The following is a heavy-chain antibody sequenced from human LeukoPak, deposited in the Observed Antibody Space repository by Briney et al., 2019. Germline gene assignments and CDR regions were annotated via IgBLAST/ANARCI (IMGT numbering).Heavy chain of an antibody. Sequence: PGGSLRLSCAASGFTFSSYAVSWVRQTPGKGLEWVSAISGSGGSTYYADSVKGRFTISRDSSRNTLYLQMNSLRAEDTAVYYCARGRGYSGYHFDYWGQGTLVTVSS. CDR1: GFTFSSYA. CDR3: ARGRGYSGYHFDY. CDR2: ISGSGGST. J-gene: IGHJ4*02. V-gene: IGHV3-23*01. D-gene: IGHD5-12*01.